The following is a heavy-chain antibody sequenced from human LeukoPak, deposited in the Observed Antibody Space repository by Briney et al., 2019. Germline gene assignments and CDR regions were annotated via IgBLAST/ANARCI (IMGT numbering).Heavy chain of an antibody. CDR1: GFTFSSYA. J-gene: IGHJ4*02. CDR2: ISYDGSNK. Sequence: GRSLRLSCAASGFTFSSYAMHWVRQAPGKGLEWVAVISYDGSNKYYADSVKGRFTISRDNSKNTLYLQMNSLRAEDTAVYYCARPRGYSGYDPAFFDYWGQGTLVTVSS. D-gene: IGHD5-12*01. CDR3: ARPRGYSGYDPAFFDY. V-gene: IGHV3-30*04.